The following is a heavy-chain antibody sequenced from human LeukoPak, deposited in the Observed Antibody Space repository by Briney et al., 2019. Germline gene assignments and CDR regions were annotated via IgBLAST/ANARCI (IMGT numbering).Heavy chain of an antibody. J-gene: IGHJ5*02. CDR2: INPNSGGT. V-gene: IGHV1-2*02. D-gene: IGHD6-6*01. CDR1: GYTFTGYY. CDR3: ARDLRIAARPFSCGFDP. Sequence: GASVKVSCKASGYTFTGYYMHWVRQAPGQGLEWMGWINPNSGGTNYAQKFQGRVTMTRDTSISTAYMGLSRLRSDDTAVYYCARDLRIAARPFSCGFDPWGQGTLVTVSS.